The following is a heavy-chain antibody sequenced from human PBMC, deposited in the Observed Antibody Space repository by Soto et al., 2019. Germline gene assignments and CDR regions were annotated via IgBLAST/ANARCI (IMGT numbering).Heavy chain of an antibody. Sequence: QVQLVESGGGVVQPGRSLRLSCAASGLTFSSYGMHWVRQAPGKGLEWVAVIWSDGSNKYYAESVKGRVTISRDNSKNTLYLQMSSLRVEDTAVYYCASAAGAYDNCGQGTLVTVSS. J-gene: IGHJ4*02. D-gene: IGHD1-26*01. CDR1: GLTFSSYG. CDR3: ASAAGAYDN. CDR2: IWSDGSNK. V-gene: IGHV3-33*01.